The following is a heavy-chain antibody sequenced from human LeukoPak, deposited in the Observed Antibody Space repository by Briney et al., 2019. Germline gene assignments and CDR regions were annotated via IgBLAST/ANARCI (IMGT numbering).Heavy chain of an antibody. D-gene: IGHD2-15*01. J-gene: IGHJ4*02. CDR2: ISWNSGSI. CDR1: GFTFDDYA. V-gene: IGHV3-9*01. CDR3: AKGKLVVAAEFDY. Sequence: GGSLRLSCAASGFTFDDYAMHWVRQAPGKGLEWVSGISWNSGSIGYADSVKGRFTIPRDNAKNSLYLQMNSLRAEDTALYYCAKGKLVVAAEFDYWGQGTLVTVSS.